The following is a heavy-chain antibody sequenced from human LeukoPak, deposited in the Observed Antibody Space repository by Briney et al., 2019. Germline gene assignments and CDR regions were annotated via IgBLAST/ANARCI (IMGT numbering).Heavy chain of an antibody. CDR3: ARVQEVGATTHFDY. J-gene: IGHJ4*02. CDR1: AFMFSDYN. V-gene: IGHV3-21*01. D-gene: IGHD1-26*01. CDR2: ISSSGNYK. Sequence: GGSLRLSCAASAFMFSDYNMNWVRQAPGKGLEWVSSISSSGNYKYYADSVKGRFTISRDNAKNSLSLQMNSLRAEDTAVYYCARVQEVGATTHFDYCGQGTLVTVSS.